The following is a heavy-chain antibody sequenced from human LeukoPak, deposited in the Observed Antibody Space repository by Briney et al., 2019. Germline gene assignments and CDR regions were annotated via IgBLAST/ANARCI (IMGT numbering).Heavy chain of an antibody. V-gene: IGHV3-7*01. CDR3: ARPYYDSSGSHFDY. CDR1: GFTFSSYW. J-gene: IGHJ4*02. CDR2: IKQDGSEK. D-gene: IGHD3-22*01. Sequence: GGSLRLSCAASGFTFSSYWKSWVRQAPGKGLEWVANIKQDGSEKYYVDSVKGRFTISRDNAKNSLYLQMNSLRAEDTAVYYCARPYYDSSGSHFDYWGQGTLVTVSS.